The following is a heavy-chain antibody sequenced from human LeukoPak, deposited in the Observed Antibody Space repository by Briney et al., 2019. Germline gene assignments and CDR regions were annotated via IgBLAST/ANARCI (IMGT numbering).Heavy chain of an antibody. V-gene: IGHV1-2*06. CDR2: INPNSGGT. Sequence: ASVKVSCKASGYTFTGYYMHWVRQAPGQGLEWMGRINPNSGGTNYAQKFQGRVTMTRDTSIGTAYMELSRLRSDDTAVYYCARQVGGYCSSTSCFWFDPWGQGTLVTVSS. J-gene: IGHJ5*01. CDR1: GYTFTGYY. CDR3: ARQVGGYCSSTSCFWFDP. D-gene: IGHD2-2*01.